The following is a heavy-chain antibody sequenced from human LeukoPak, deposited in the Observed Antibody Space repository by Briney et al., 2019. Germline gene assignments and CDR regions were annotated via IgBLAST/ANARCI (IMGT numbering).Heavy chain of an antibody. Sequence: PGGSLRLSCAASGFTFSSYAMSWVRQAPGKGLEWVSAISGSGGSTYYADSVKGRFTISRDNSKNTLYLQMNSLRAEDTAVYYCAKRGLWFGEPHLDYWGQGTLVTVSS. J-gene: IGHJ4*02. CDR3: AKRGLWFGEPHLDY. CDR1: GFTFSSYA. V-gene: IGHV3-23*01. D-gene: IGHD3-10*01. CDR2: ISGSGGST.